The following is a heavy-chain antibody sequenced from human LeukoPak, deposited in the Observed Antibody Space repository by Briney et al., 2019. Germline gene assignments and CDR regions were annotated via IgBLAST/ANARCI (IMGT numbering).Heavy chain of an antibody. CDR1: GFAFDEHC. CDR3: ARAPITSPFYFDY. V-gene: IGHV3-20*04. Sequence: GGSLRLSCIASGFAFDEHCMSWVRQVPGKWLEWVSGINWSGGSTGYADPLRGRFTISRDNAKNSLYLQMDSLRAEDTALYYCARAPITSPFYFDYWGQGTLVTVSS. CDR2: INWSGGST. J-gene: IGHJ4*02. D-gene: IGHD2-2*01.